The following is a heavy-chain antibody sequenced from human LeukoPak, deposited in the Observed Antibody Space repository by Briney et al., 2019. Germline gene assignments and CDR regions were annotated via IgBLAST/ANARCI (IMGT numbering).Heavy chain of an antibody. D-gene: IGHD5-12*01. CDR3: TRDLYSGYDYGYFDY. J-gene: IGHJ4*02. CDR1: GFTFGDYA. V-gene: IGHV3-49*01. CDR2: IRSKAYGGTT. Sequence: PGRSLRLSCTGSGFTFGDYAMSWFRQAPGKGLEWVGFIRSKAYGGTTEYAASVKGRFAISRDGSKSIAYLKMNSLKTEDTAVYYCTRDLYSGYDYGYFDYWGQGTLVTVSS.